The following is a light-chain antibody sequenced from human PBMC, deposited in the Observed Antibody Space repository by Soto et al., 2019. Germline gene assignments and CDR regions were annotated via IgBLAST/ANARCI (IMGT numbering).Light chain of an antibody. V-gene: IGLV1-44*01. CDR1: DSNIGPNT. Sequence: QAVVTQPPSASGTPGQRVTISCSGGDSNIGPNTVNWYRQVPGTAPKLLINNNDQRPSGVPDRISGSKSGTSASLAISGLHSYDEADYYCAAWDDSLNAYVFGIGTKLTVL. J-gene: IGLJ1*01. CDR2: NND. CDR3: AAWDDSLNAYV.